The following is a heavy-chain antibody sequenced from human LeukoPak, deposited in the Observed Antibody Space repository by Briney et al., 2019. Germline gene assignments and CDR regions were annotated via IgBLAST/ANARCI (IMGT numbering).Heavy chain of an antibody. V-gene: IGHV1-8*03. D-gene: IGHD6-13*01. CDR2: MNPNSGNT. J-gene: IGHJ4*02. Sequence: GASVRVSCKASGYTFTSYDINWVRQATGQGLEWMGWMNPNSGNTGYAQKFQGRVIITRNTSISTAYMELSSLRSEDRAVYYCAREGRIAAALDYWGQGTLVTVCS. CDR1: GYTFTSYD. CDR3: AREGRIAAALDY.